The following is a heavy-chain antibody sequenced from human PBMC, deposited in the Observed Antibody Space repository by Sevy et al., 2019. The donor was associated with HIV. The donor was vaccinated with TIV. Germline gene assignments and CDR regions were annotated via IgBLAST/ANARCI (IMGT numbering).Heavy chain of an antibody. CDR1: GGPFSSFA. J-gene: IGHJ4*02. V-gene: IGHV1-69*13. CDR3: ATVGGYSAFEGPYYIDC. Sequence: ASVKVSCKASGGPFSSFAFSWVRQAPGQGLEWMGGIIPLSTTTNYAQKFQGRVTITADESTSTAYMELSSLTSDDTAVYYCATVGGYSAFEGPYYIDCWGQGTLVTVSS. CDR2: IIPLSTTT. D-gene: IGHD5-12*01.